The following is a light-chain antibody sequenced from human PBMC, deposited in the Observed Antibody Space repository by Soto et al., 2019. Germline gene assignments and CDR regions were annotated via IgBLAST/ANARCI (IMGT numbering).Light chain of an antibody. V-gene: IGLV1-40*01. CDR1: SSNIGAGYD. Sequence: QAVVTQPPSVSGAPGQRVTISCTGSSSNIGAGYDVHWYQQLPGTAPKLLIYGNSNRPSGVPDRFSGPKSGTSASLTITGLQAEDEADYYCQSYDSSLSALFGGGTKVTVL. CDR3: QSYDSSLSAL. CDR2: GNS. J-gene: IGLJ3*02.